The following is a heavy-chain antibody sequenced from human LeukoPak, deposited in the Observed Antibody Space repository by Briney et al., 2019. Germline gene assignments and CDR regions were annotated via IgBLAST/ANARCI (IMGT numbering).Heavy chain of an antibody. CDR3: ALRSNAYDWVFGY. J-gene: IGHJ4*02. Sequence: SGPTLVKPTQTLTLSCFFSGFSLTTSGMVVGWIRQPPGRTLEWLALIYWDDEKRYSPSLNSRLTITKDTSKNQVVLTMTDMDPLDTATYYCALRSNAYDWVFGYWGQGTLVTVSS. CDR2: IYWDDEK. V-gene: IGHV2-5*02. D-gene: IGHD1-1*01. CDR1: GFSLTTSGMV.